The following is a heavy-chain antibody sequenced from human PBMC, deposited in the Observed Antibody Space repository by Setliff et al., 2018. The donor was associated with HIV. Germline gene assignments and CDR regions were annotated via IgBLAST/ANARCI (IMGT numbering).Heavy chain of an antibody. J-gene: IGHJ5*02. CDR1: GLTFSRYA. CDR3: AKDYTPTFWEYNWFDV. Sequence: GSLRLSCEVSGLTFSRYAVSWVRQAPGKGLEWVSGISGSGDSTFYAHSVKGRFTISRDNSRDTLYLEMNNLRAEDTALYYCAKDYTPTFWEYNWFDVWGQGTQVTVSS. V-gene: IGHV3-23*01. D-gene: IGHD3-16*01. CDR2: ISGSGDST.